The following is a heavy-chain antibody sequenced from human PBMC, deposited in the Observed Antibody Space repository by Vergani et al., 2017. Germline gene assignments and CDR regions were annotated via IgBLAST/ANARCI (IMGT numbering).Heavy chain of an antibody. CDR3: ARHSTVEWLVKLGWIDP. V-gene: IGHV4-39*01. D-gene: IGHD6-19*01. CDR2: IYYSGST. J-gene: IGHJ5*02. Sequence: QLQLQESGPGLVKPSATLSLTCSVSGASIRSSNYYWGWIRQPPGKGLEWIASIYYSGSTYYNPSLKSRVTISVDTSKNQFSLELSSVTAADTAGYFCARHSTVEWLVKLGWIDPWGQGILVTVSS. CDR1: GASIRSSNYY.